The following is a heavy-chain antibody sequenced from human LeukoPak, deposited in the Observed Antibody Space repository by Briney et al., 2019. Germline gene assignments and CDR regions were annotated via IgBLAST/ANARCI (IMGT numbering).Heavy chain of an antibody. Sequence: SETLSLTCAVYGGSFSGYYWSWIRQSLGKGLEWIGEINHSGSTNYNPSLKSRVTISVDTSKNQFSLKLTSVTAADTAIYYCARKPHHDILTGYYTIDYWGQGILVTVSS. CDR1: GGSFSGYY. D-gene: IGHD3-9*01. V-gene: IGHV4-34*01. J-gene: IGHJ4*02. CDR3: ARKPHHDILTGYYTIDY. CDR2: INHSGST.